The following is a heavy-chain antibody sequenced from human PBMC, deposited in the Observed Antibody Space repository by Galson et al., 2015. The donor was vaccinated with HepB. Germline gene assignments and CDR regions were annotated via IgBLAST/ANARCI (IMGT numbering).Heavy chain of an antibody. D-gene: IGHD6-6*01. V-gene: IGHV1-3*01. CDR3: ARELIAARPSYYYYYGMDV. CDR1: GYTFTSYA. Sequence: SVKVSCKASGYTFTSYAMHWVRQAPGQRLEWMGWINAGNGNTKYSQKFQGRVTITRDTSASTAYMELSSLRSEDTAVYYCARELIAARPSYYYYYGMDVWGQGTTVTVSS. CDR2: INAGNGNT. J-gene: IGHJ6*02.